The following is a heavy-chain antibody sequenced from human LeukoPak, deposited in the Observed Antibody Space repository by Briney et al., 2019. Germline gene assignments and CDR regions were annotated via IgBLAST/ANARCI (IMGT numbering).Heavy chain of an antibody. CDR1: GFTVSSNS. Sequence: GSLRLSCTVSGFTVSSNSMSWVRQAPGKGLEWVSFIYSDNTHYSDSVKGRFTISRDNSMNTLYLQMNSLRAEDTAVYYCARRAGAYSHPYDYWGQGTLVTVSS. J-gene: IGHJ4*02. D-gene: IGHD4/OR15-4a*01. CDR2: IYSDNT. V-gene: IGHV3-53*01. CDR3: ARRAGAYSHPYDY.